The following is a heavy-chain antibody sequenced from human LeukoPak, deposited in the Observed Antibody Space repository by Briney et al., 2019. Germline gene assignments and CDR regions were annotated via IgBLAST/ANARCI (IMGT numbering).Heavy chain of an antibody. Sequence: GASVKVSCKASGYTFTGYYMHWVRQAPGQGLEWMGWINPNSGGTNYAQKFQGRVTVTRDTSISTAYMELSRLRSDDTAVYYCARVGGYYYGSGKDYWGQGTLVTVSS. CDR3: ARVGGYYYGSGKDY. CDR1: GYTFTGYY. V-gene: IGHV1-2*02. D-gene: IGHD3-10*01. J-gene: IGHJ4*02. CDR2: INPNSGGT.